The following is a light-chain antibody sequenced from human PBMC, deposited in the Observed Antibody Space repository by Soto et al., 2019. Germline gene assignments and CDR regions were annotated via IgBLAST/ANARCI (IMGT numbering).Light chain of an antibody. CDR1: QDIGTY. V-gene: IGKV1-33*01. Sequence: DIQMTQSPPSLSASVGDRVTITCQASQDIGTYLTWYQHKPGKAPNLVIYDASKMETGVPSRFSGGGSGTAFTITSSRLRPEDVEKYYRQLSSPPLLFGRGTKV. J-gene: IGKJ3*01. CDR2: DAS. CDR3: QLSSPPLL.